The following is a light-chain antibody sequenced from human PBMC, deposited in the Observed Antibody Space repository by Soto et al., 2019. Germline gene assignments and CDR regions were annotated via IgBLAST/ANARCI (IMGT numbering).Light chain of an antibody. J-gene: IGKJ1*01. CDR1: QTISSW. CDR3: QHYNSYSEA. V-gene: IGKV1-5*03. Sequence: DIQMTQSPSTLSGSVGERVTITCRASQTISSWLAWYQQKPGKAPKLLIYKASTLKSGVPSRFSGSGSGTEFTLTISSLQPDDWATYYGQHYNSYSEAFGQGTKVDIK. CDR2: KAS.